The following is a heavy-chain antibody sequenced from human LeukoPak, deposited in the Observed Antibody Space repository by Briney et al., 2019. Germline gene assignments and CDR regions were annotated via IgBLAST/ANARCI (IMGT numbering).Heavy chain of an antibody. D-gene: IGHD3-10*01. CDR2: TGSGGTT. V-gene: IGHV3-23*01. J-gene: IGHJ4*02. CDR1: GFAFSSYA. Sequence: GGSLRLSCAASGFAFSSYAMNWVRQAPGKGLEWVSGTGSGGTTYYADSVKGRFTISRDNAKNSLYLQMNSLRAEDTALYHCARDRHFGELDAPPDYWGQGTLVTVSS. CDR3: ARDRHFGELDAPPDY.